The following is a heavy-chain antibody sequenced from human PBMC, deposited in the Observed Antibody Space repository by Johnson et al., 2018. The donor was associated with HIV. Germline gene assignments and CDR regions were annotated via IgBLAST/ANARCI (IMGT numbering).Heavy chain of an antibody. J-gene: IGHJ3*02. CDR1: GFTVSSNY. CDR3: AKASHWAFDI. CDR2: IYSGGST. V-gene: IGHV3-66*01. Sequence: VQLVESGGGLVQPGVSLRLSCAASGFTVSSNYMSWVRQAPGKGLEWVSVIYSGGSTYYADSVKGRFTISRDNSKNTLYLQMNSLRGEDTAVYYCAKASHWAFDIWGQGTMVTVSS. D-gene: IGHD1-1*01.